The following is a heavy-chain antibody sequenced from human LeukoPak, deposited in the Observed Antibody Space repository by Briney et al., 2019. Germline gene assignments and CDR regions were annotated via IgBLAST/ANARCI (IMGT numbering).Heavy chain of an antibody. CDR3: ASAQVWFGELEFDP. Sequence: PGGSLRLSCAASGFSFDDYAMHWVRQAPGKGLEWVSGISWNSGSIGYADSVKGRFTISRDNAKNFLYLQMNSLRAEDTALYYCASAQVWFGELEFDPWGQGTLVTVSS. CDR2: ISWNSGSI. V-gene: IGHV3-9*01. J-gene: IGHJ5*02. CDR1: GFSFDDYA. D-gene: IGHD3-10*01.